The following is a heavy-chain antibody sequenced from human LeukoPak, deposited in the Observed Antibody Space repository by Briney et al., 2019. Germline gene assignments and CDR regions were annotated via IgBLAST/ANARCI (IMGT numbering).Heavy chain of an antibody. CDR1: GFTFSSYS. V-gene: IGHV3-30-3*01. CDR2: ISYDGSNK. J-gene: IGHJ4*02. Sequence: GGSLRLSCAASGFTFSSYSMNWVRQAPGKGLEWVAVISYDGSNKYYADSVKGRFTISRDNSKNTLYLQMNSLRAEDTAVYYCARARPQGAVAGYFDYWGQGTLVTVSS. CDR3: ARARPQGAVAGYFDY. D-gene: IGHD6-19*01.